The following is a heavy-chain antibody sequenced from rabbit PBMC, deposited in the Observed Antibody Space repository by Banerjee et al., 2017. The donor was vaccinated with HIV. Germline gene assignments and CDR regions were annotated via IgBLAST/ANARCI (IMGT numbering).Heavy chain of an antibody. CDR3: ARSAYAGGAGDGLNL. D-gene: IGHD4-2*01. CDR2: IYAGSSGNT. V-gene: IGHV1S45*01. CDR1: GFSFSSSYW. J-gene: IGHJ4*01. Sequence: QEQLEESGGGLVKPGASLTLTCTASGFSFSSSYWICWVRQAPGKGLEWVACIYAGSSGNTYYASWAKGRFTISKTSSTTVTLQMTSLTAADTATYFCARSAYAGGAGDGLNLWGPGTLVTVS.